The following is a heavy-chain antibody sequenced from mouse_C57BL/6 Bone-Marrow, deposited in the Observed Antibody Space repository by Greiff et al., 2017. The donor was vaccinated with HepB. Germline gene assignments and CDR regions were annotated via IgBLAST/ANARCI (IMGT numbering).Heavy chain of an antibody. V-gene: IGHV5-12*01. CDR2: ISNGGGST. CDR3: ARPGDHYAMDY. CDR1: GFTFSDYY. D-gene: IGHD2-13*01. Sequence: EVHLVESGGGLVQPGGSLKLSCAASGFTFSDYYMYWVRQTPEKRLEWVAYISNGGGSTYYPDTVKGRFTISRDNAKNTLYLQMSRLKSEDTAMYYCARPGDHYAMDYWGQGTSVTVSS. J-gene: IGHJ4*01.